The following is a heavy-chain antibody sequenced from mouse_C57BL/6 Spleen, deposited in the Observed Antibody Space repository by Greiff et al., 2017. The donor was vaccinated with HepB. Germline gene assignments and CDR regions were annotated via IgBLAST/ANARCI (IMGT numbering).Heavy chain of an antibody. Sequence: QVQLKESGAELAKPGASVKLSCKASGYTFTSYWMHWVKQRPGQGLEWIGYINPSSGYTKYNQKFKDKATLTADKSSSTAYMQLSSLTYEDSAVYDCARHGSSYRAWFAYWGQGTLVTVSA. D-gene: IGHD1-1*01. J-gene: IGHJ3*01. CDR3: ARHGSSYRAWFAY. CDR2: INPSSGYT. CDR1: GYTFTSYW. V-gene: IGHV1-7*01.